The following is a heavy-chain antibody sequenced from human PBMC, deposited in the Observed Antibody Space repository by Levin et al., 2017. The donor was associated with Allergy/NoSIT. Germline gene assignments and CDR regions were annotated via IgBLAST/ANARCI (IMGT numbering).Heavy chain of an antibody. Sequence: GGSLRLSCAASDLTFRAFSVYWVRQASGKGLEWVGHISSRLGTYATAYAASVKDRFTISRDDSKNTAYLQMTSLKTEDTAVYYCVIPHNYNIVTGYRYDIWGQGPLVTVSS. D-gene: IGHD3-9*01. CDR1: DLTFRAFS. CDR2: ISSRLGTYAT. J-gene: IGHJ4*02. CDR3: VIPHNYNIVTGYRYDI. V-gene: IGHV3-73*01.